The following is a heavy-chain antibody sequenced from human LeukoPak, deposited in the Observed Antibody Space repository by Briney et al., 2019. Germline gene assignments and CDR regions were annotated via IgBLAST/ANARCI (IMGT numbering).Heavy chain of an antibody. Sequence: GGSLRLSCAASGFTFSDYSMNWVRQAPGKGLEWVSSISSNSAYLYYVDPLRGRFTVSRDNAKSSLSLQMNSLRVEDTAVYYCARAHCSGRGCYQRYDGFDIWGQGTVVTVSS. D-gene: IGHD2-15*01. CDR2: ISSNSAYL. J-gene: IGHJ3*02. CDR1: GFTFSDYS. V-gene: IGHV3-21*01. CDR3: ARAHCSGRGCYQRYDGFDI.